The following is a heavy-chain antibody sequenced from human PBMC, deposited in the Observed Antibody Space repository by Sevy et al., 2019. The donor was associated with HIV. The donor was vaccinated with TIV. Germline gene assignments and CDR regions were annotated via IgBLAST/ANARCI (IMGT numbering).Heavy chain of an antibody. J-gene: IGHJ4*02. CDR1: GFTFSSYA. V-gene: IGHV3-30-3*01. D-gene: IGHD2-21*02. CDR3: ARVYCGGDCYFAFDY. CDR2: ISYDGSNK. Sequence: GSLRLSCAASGFTFSSYAMHWVRQAPGKGLEWVAIISYDGSNKYYADSVKGRFTISRDNSKNTLYLQMNSLRAEDTAVYYCARVYCGGDCYFAFDYWGQGTLVTVSS.